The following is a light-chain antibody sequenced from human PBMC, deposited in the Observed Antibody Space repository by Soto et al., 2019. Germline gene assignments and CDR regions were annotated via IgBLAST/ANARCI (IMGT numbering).Light chain of an antibody. J-gene: IGLJ2*01. CDR1: TSDVGTYKF. V-gene: IGLV2-23*02. Sequence: QSALTQPSSVSGSHGQSITISCPGTTSDVGTYKFVSWYQQHPGIAPKLMIYEVSERPSGVSNRFYGSKSGNTASLTISGLQAEDEADYYCCSHAGSHVIFGGGTKVTVL. CDR2: EVS. CDR3: CSHAGSHVI.